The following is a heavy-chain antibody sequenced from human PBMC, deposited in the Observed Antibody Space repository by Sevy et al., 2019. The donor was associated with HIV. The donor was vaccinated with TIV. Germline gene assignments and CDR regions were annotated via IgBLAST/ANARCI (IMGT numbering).Heavy chain of an antibody. D-gene: IGHD3-22*01. J-gene: IGHJ4*02. Sequence: GGSLRPSCAASGFTFSSHSMNWVRQTPGKGLEWISYISGTGNTIYYADSVKGRLTVSRDNAKNSLYLQLKSLRDEDTAIYYCAGVPPYYDSNVADFWGQGSLVTVSS. CDR2: ISGTGNTI. CDR1: GFTFSSHS. V-gene: IGHV3-48*02. CDR3: AGVPPYYDSNVADF.